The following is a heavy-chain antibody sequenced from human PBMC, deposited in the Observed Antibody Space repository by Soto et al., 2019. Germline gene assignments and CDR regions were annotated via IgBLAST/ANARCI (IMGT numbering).Heavy chain of an antibody. CDR3: ARVKGRAADERD. Sequence: QVQLVQSGAEVKQPGASVKISCKTSGYTFTSYYVHWVRQAPGQGLEWMGIIRPHGGSTAYAQKFQGRVSMTMDTPTTTVHMELSSLRSDDTAVYYCARVKGRAADERDWGQGTLVTVSS. CDR2: IRPHGGST. V-gene: IGHV1-46*01. CDR1: GYTFTSYY. D-gene: IGHD2-15*01. J-gene: IGHJ4*02.